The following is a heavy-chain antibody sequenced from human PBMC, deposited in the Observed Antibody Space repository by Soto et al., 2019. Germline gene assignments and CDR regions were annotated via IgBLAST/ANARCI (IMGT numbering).Heavy chain of an antibody. Sequence: GGSLRLSCATSGFPFSGYGMHWVRQAPGKGLEWVAVILYDGTNKYYADSVKGRFTVSRDNSNSTLFLQMNSLRAEDTAVYYCARDGPAGGTSRALSDYWGQGTLVTVSS. CDR1: GFPFSGYG. CDR3: ARDGPAGGTSRALSDY. CDR2: ILYDGTNK. D-gene: IGHD2-2*01. V-gene: IGHV3-33*01. J-gene: IGHJ4*02.